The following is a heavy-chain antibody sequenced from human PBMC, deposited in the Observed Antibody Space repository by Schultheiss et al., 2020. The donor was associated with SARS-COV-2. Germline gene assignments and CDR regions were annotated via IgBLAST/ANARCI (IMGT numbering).Heavy chain of an antibody. CDR1: GFTFSSYS. CDR3: ARDLYYYDSSGYGY. Sequence: GGSLRLSCAASGFTFSSYSMNWVRQAPGKGLEWVSSISSSSSYTNYADSVKGRFTISRDNAKNSLYLQMNSLRAEDTAVYYCARDLYYYDSSGYGYWGQGTLVTVSS. J-gene: IGHJ4*02. V-gene: IGHV3-21*01. CDR2: ISSSSSYT. D-gene: IGHD3-22*01.